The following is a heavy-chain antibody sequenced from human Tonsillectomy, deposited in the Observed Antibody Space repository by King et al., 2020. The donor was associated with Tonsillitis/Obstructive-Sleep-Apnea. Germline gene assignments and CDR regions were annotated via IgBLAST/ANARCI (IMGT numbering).Heavy chain of an antibody. V-gene: IGHV2-70*11. CDR1: GFSLSSSGMS. CDR3: ARSTVATRNKYYHVDV. Sequence: TLKESGPALVKPTQTLTLTCTFSGFSLSSSGMSVSWIRQPPGKALEWLARIDWDDDKYYRTSLKTRLTISKDTSKNQVVLQMTNMDPVDTATYYCARSTVATRNKYYHVDVWGKGTTVTVSA. J-gene: IGHJ6*04. D-gene: IGHD5-12*01. CDR2: IDWDDDK.